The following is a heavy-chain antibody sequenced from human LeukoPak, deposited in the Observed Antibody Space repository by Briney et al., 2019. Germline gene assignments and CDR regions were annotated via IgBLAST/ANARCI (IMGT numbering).Heavy chain of an antibody. J-gene: IGHJ6*02. Sequence: PGGSLRLSCAASGFTFSSYGMPWVRQAPGKGLEWVAFIRYDGSNKYYADSVKGRFTTSRDNSKNTLYLQMNSLRAEDTAVYYCAKDGARGSGITRYGMDVWGQGTTVTVSS. CDR2: IRYDGSNK. CDR3: AKDGARGSGITRYGMDV. CDR1: GFTFSSYG. V-gene: IGHV3-30*02. D-gene: IGHD3-10*01.